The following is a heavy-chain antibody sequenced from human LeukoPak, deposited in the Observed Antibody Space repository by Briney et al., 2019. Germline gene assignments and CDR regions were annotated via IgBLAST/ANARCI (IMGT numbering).Heavy chain of an antibody. V-gene: IGHV1-18*01. Sequence: ASVTVSFKASGYTFTTYGLGGVRQPPGQGREWMGWISTYNGNTNYAQKLQGRLTMTRDTSTGTAYMELRSLRSDDTAVYYCARDDYGGDWDYFDYWGQGTLVTVSS. CDR2: ISTYNGNT. CDR1: GYTFTTYG. D-gene: IGHD4-23*01. J-gene: IGHJ4*02. CDR3: ARDDYGGDWDYFDY.